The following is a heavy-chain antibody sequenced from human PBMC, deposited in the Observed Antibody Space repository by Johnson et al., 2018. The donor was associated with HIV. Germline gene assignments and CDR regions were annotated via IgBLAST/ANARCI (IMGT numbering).Heavy chain of an antibody. Sequence: VQLVESGGGLVQPGGSLRLSCVISGFNFSSYPMHWVRQAPGKGLEWVSAIYSGGGTYYTDSVKGRFTISRDNSKNTVYLQMNNLRAEDTAVYFCARDSYVSSVYPLSIFRIWGQGTLVTVSS. CDR1: GFNFSSYP. D-gene: IGHD3-22*01. CDR3: ARDSYVSSVYPLSIFRI. V-gene: IGHV3-66*01. CDR2: IYSGGGT. J-gene: IGHJ3*02.